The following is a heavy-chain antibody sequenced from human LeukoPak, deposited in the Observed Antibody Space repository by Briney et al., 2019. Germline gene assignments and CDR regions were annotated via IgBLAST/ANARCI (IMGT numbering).Heavy chain of an antibody. J-gene: IGHJ3*02. Sequence: GGSLRLSCKGSGYSFTSYWIGWVRQMPGKGLEWMGIIYPGDSDTRYSPSFQGQVTISADKSISAAYLQWSSLKALDTAMYYCARQKWYSSGCSIWGQGTMVTVSS. CDR3: ARQKWYSSGCSI. CDR2: IYPGDSDT. D-gene: IGHD6-19*01. CDR1: GYSFTSYW. V-gene: IGHV5-51*01.